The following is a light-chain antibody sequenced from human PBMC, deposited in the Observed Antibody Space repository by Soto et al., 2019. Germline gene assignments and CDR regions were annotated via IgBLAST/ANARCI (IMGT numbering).Light chain of an antibody. V-gene: IGKV3-20*01. CDR1: QYVSTSY. CDR3: QQYGSSPALFA. J-gene: IGKJ3*01. CDR2: GAS. Sequence: EIVLTQSPGPLSLSPGERATLSCRASQYVSTSYLAWYQQKPGQAPRLLIYGASSRATGIPDRFSGSGSGTDFTLTISRLEPEDFAVYYCQQYGSSPALFAFGPGTKVDIK.